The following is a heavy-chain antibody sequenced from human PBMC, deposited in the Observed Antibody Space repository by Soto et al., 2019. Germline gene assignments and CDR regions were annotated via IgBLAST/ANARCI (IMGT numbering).Heavy chain of an antibody. CDR1: GYTFTNYG. J-gene: IGHJ6*03. CDR3: ARGRQLVGYFYYYMDV. CDR2: ISAYNGDT. Sequence: QVQLLQSGAEVKKPGASVKVSCKASGYTFTNYGITWVRQAPGQGLEWMGWISAYNGDTHYTQRLQGRVTMTTDTSTSTAYRELRSLRSDDTAVYYCARGRQLVGYFYYYMDVWGKGTTVTVSS. D-gene: IGHD6-6*01. V-gene: IGHV1-18*01.